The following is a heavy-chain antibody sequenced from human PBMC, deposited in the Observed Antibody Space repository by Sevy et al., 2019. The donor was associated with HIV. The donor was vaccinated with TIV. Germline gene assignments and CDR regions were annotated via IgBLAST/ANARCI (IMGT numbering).Heavy chain of an antibody. CDR2: FDPEDDEK. CDR3: ATTKDYYDTSGYPFDS. J-gene: IGHJ4*02. D-gene: IGHD3-22*01. V-gene: IGHV1-24*01. Sequence: ALVKVSCKVSGYTLTELSMHWVRQVPGKGLEWMGTFDPEDDEKIYAQKFQGRVTMTEDTSTDTAYMELSRLRSEDTAVYYCATTKDYYDTSGYPFDSWGQGTLVTVSS. CDR1: GYTLTELS.